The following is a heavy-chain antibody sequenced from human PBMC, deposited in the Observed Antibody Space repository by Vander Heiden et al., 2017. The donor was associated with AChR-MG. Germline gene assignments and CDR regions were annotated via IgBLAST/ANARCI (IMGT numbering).Heavy chain of an antibody. J-gene: IGHJ6*02. D-gene: IGHD6-13*01. V-gene: IGHV4-4*07. Sequence: GKRKEEGRGGGKEEERERGTRTVSGGSISSYYWNWIRQPAGKGLEWIGRIYTSGSTNYNPSLKSRVTMSVDTSKNQFSLKLSSVTAADTAVYYCAREDSSSWYYYYGMDVWGQGTTVTVSS. CDR1: GGSISSYY. CDR3: AREDSSSWYYYYGMDV. CDR2: IYTSGST.